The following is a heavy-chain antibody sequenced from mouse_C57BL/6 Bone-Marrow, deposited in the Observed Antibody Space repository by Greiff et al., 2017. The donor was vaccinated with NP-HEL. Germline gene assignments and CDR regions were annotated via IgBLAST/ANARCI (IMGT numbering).Heavy chain of an antibody. Sequence: VQLQQPGAELVMPGASVKLSCKASGYTFTSYWMHWVKQRPGQGLEWIGEIDPSDSYTNYNQKFKGKSTLTVDKSSSTAYMQLSSLTSEDSAVYYCARDRDYGNYLYAMDYWGQGTSVTVSS. J-gene: IGHJ4*01. CDR2: IDPSDSYT. CDR1: GYTFTSYW. V-gene: IGHV1-69*01. D-gene: IGHD2-1*01. CDR3: ARDRDYGNYLYAMDY.